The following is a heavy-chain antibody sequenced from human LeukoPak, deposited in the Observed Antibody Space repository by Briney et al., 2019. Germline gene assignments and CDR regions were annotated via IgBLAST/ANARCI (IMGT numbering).Heavy chain of an antibody. CDR2: IYTSGST. J-gene: IGHJ3*02. Sequence: PSETLSLTCTVSGGSISSYYWSWIRQPAGKGLEWIGRIYTSGSTNYNPSLKSRVTMSVDTSKNQFSLKLSSVTAADTAVYYCAREREQLGNDAFDIWGQGTMVTVSS. CDR1: GGSISSYY. D-gene: IGHD6-6*01. CDR3: AREREQLGNDAFDI. V-gene: IGHV4-4*07.